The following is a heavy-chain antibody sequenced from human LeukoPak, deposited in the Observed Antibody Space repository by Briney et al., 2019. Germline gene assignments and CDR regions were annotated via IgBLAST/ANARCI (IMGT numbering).Heavy chain of an antibody. J-gene: IGHJ5*02. V-gene: IGHV1-46*01. CDR3: ARDISSALIRGGRWFDP. CDR1: GYTFTSYY. D-gene: IGHD3-10*01. Sequence: VGSVKVSCKASGYTFTSYYMHWVRQAPGQGLEWMGIINPSGGSTSYAQKFQGRVTMTRDTSTSTVYMELSSLRSDDTAVYYCARDISSALIRGGRWFDPWGQGTLVTVSS. CDR2: INPSGGST.